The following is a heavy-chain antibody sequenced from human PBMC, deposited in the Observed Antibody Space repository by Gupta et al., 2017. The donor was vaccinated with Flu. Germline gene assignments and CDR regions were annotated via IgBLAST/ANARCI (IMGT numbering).Heavy chain of an antibody. CDR2: INPNGGST. J-gene: IGHJ4*02. Sequence: QVQVVQSGAEVKKPGASVKFSCKASGYTFTDYYIHWVRQAPGQGLQWMGIINPNGGSTNYAQKFQGRVAMTTDTSTSTVYMELSSLRSEDTAVYYCARGMPGYTFGYNYFQYWGQGALVTVSS. CDR1: GYTFTDYY. CDR3: ARGMPGYTFGYNYFQY. D-gene: IGHD5-18*01. V-gene: IGHV1-46*01.